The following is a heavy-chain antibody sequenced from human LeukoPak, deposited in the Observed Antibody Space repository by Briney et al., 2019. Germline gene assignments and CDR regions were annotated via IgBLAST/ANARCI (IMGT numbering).Heavy chain of an antibody. J-gene: IGHJ1*01. CDR3: ARTTVVTPAKYFQH. CDR2: INPNSGGT. D-gene: IGHD4-23*01. Sequence: ASVKVSCKASGYTFTGYYMHWVRQAPGQGLEWVGWINPNSGGTNYAQKFQGRVTMTRDTSISTAYMELSRLRSDDTAVYYCARTTVVTPAKYFQHWGQGTLVTVSS. V-gene: IGHV1-2*02. CDR1: GYTFTGYY.